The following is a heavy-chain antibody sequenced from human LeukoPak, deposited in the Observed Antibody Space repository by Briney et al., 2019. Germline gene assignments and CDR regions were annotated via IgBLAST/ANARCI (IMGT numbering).Heavy chain of an antibody. J-gene: IGHJ4*02. V-gene: IGHV3-49*04. CDR1: GFTFGDYA. Sequence: GGSLRLSCTASGFTFGDYAMSWVRQAPGKGLEWVGFIRSKAYGGTTEYAASVKGRFTISRDDSKSIAYLQMNSLKTEDTAVYYCTREHYYGSRSYSYDYWGQGTLVTVSS. D-gene: IGHD3-10*01. CDR2: IRSKAYGGTT. CDR3: TREHYYGSRSYSYDY.